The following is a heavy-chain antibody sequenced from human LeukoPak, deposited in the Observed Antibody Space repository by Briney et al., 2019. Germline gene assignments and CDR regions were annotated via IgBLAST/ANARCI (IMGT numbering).Heavy chain of an antibody. J-gene: IGHJ3*02. D-gene: IGHD2-2*03. V-gene: IGHV3-NL1*01. Sequence: GGSLSLSCAASGFTFSSYGVHWVRQAPGKGLEWVSAINTGGGTSSADSVKGRFTISRDNSESTLYLQMSSLRAEDTAVYYCARGLDSVTWGPFDIWGQGTVVTVSS. CDR3: ARGLDSVTWGPFDI. CDR1: GFTFSSYG. CDR2: INTGGGT.